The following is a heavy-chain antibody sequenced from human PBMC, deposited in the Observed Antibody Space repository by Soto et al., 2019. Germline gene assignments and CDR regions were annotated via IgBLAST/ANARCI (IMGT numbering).Heavy chain of an antibody. D-gene: IGHD1-1*01. Sequence: PSETLSLTCTVSGGSISSYYWSWIRQPPGKGLEWIGYIYYSGSTNYNPSLKSRVTISVDTSKNQFSLKLSSVTAADTAVYYCARVIRTTFEYWGQGTLVTVSS. J-gene: IGHJ4*02. CDR1: GGSISSYY. CDR2: IYYSGST. V-gene: IGHV4-59*01. CDR3: ARVIRTTFEY.